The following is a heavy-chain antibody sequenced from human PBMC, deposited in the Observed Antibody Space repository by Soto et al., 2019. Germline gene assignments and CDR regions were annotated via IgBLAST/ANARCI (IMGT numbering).Heavy chain of an antibody. CDR3: ARDLAYFDS. CDR2: INHSGST. Sequence: NPSGNLCPTCAVSGGCFSGYYWSWIRQPPGKGLEWIGEINHSGSTNYNPSLKSRVTISVDTSKNQFSLKLSSVTAADTAVYFCARDLAYFDSCGQGSPVTVSS. J-gene: IGHJ4*02. V-gene: IGHV4-34*01. CDR1: GGCFSGYY.